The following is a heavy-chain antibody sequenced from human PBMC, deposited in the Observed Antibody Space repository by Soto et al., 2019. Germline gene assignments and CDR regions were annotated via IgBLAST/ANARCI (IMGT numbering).Heavy chain of an antibody. Sequence: QVQLVQSGAEVKKPGASVKVSCKASGYTFTGHYMHWVRQAPGQGLEWMGWTNPNSGDTNYAQKFQGGVTMTRDASISTVYMELSRLTSDDTAVYYCARGINTVTTSFLFSFDYCGQGTLVTVSS. CDR1: GYTFTGHY. CDR3: ARGINTVTTSFLFSFDY. D-gene: IGHD4-17*01. J-gene: IGHJ4*02. V-gene: IGHV1-2*02. CDR2: TNPNSGDT.